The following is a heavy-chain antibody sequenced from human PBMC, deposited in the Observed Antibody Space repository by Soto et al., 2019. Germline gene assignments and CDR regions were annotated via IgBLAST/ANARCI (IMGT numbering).Heavy chain of an antibody. CDR1: GFTFSTYS. V-gene: IGHV3-21*01. Sequence: EVQLVESGGDLVKPGGSLRLSCAASGFTFSTYSMNWVRQAPGXGXEWVSSISSSSSFIYYADSVKGRFTISRDNAKNSLFLQMNSLRAEDTAVYYCAKDRGNSNPSEFDYWGQGTLVAVSS. CDR2: ISSSSSFI. CDR3: AKDRGNSNPSEFDY. D-gene: IGHD4-4*01. J-gene: IGHJ4*02.